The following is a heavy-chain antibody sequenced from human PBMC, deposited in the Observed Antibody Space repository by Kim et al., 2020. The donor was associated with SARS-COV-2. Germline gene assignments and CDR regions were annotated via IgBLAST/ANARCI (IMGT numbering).Heavy chain of an antibody. V-gene: IGHV1-69*01. Sequence: QKFQGRVTITADESTSTAYMELSSLRSEDTAVYYCASMYYGSGPRHYFDYWGQGTLVTVSS. J-gene: IGHJ4*02. CDR3: ASMYYGSGPRHYFDY. D-gene: IGHD3-10*01.